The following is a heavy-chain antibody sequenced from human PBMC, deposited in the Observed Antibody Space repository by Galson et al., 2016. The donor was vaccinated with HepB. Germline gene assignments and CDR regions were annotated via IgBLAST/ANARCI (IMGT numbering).Heavy chain of an antibody. Sequence: SLRLSCAASGFTFSDYGIHWVRQAPGKGLEWVADVSHDASNQNYAVSVKGRFTISRDNSKNTMYLQMNSMRTEDTAVYFCAKDRSFNFGEPLDHWGQGTLVVGSS. CDR2: VSHDASNQ. D-gene: IGHD3-10*01. CDR1: GFTFSDYG. V-gene: IGHV3-30*18. J-gene: IGHJ4*02. CDR3: AKDRSFNFGEPLDH.